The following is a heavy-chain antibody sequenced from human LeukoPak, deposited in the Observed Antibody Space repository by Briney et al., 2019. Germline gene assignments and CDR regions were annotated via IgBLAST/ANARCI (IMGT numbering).Heavy chain of an antibody. Sequence: GASVKVSCKASGGTFSSYAISWVRQAPGQGLEWMGGIIPIFGTANYAQKFQGRVTITADKSTSTAYMELSSLRSEDTAVCYCAGKGEYSSGWYGYWGQGTLVTVSS. V-gene: IGHV1-69*06. CDR3: AGKGEYSSGWYGY. D-gene: IGHD6-19*01. CDR1: GGTFSSYA. J-gene: IGHJ4*02. CDR2: IIPIFGTA.